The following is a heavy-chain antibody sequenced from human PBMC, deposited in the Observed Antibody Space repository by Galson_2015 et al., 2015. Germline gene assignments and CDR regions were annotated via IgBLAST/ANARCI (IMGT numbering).Heavy chain of an antibody. V-gene: IGHV3-21*01. CDR3: ARVSSSGWYSNYYYYYMDV. Sequence: SLRLSCAASGFTFSSYSMNWVRQAPGKGLEWVSSISSSSSYIYYADSVKGRFTISRDNAKNSLYLQMNSLRAEDTAVYYCARVSSSGWYSNYYYYYMDVWGKGTTVTVSS. J-gene: IGHJ6*03. D-gene: IGHD6-19*01. CDR1: GFTFSSYS. CDR2: ISSSSSYI.